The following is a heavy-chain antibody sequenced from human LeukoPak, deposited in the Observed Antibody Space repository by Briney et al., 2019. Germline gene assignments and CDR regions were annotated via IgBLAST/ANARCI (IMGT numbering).Heavy chain of an antibody. V-gene: IGHV3-73*01. CDR1: GFTFSGSA. Sequence: GGSLRLSCAASGFTFSGSAMHWVRQASGKGLEWVGRIRSKANSYATAYAASVKGRFTISRDDSKNTAYLQMNSLRAEDTAVYYCAEVGSFDYWGQGTLVTVSS. CDR2: IRSKANSYAT. J-gene: IGHJ4*02. D-gene: IGHD1-26*01. CDR3: AEVGSFDY.